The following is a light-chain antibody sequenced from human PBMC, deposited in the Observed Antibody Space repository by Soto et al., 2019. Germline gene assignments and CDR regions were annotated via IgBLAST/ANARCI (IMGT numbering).Light chain of an antibody. Sequence: DIVVTQSPLSLSVTPGEPASISCRSSQSLLHSNGYSYMDWYLQKPGQSPQLLIYSGSHRASGVPDRFSGSGSGTDFTLIISRVEAEDVGVYYCMQALQTPCTFGQGTKLEIK. J-gene: IGKJ2*02. V-gene: IGKV2-28*01. CDR3: MQALQTPCT. CDR1: QSLLHSNGYSY. CDR2: SGS.